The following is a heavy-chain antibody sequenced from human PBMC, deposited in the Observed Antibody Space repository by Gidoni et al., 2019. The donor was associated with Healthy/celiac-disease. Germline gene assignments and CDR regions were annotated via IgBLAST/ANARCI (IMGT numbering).Heavy chain of an antibody. CDR1: GSPFSSTW. Sequence: EVQLVESGGGLVQPGGSLRLSCAASGSPFSSTWMSWVRQAPGKGLEWVAKIKQDGSEKYYVDSVKGRFTISRDNAKNSLYLQMNSLRAEYTAVYYCARARYCSSTSCHSGAFDIWGQGTMVTVSS. V-gene: IGHV3-7*05. CDR3: ARARYCSSTSCHSGAFDI. J-gene: IGHJ3*02. CDR2: IKQDGSEK. D-gene: IGHD2-2*01.